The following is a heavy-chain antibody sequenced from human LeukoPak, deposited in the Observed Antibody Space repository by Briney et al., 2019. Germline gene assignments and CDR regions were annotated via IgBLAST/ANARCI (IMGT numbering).Heavy chain of an antibody. D-gene: IGHD3-22*01. J-gene: IGHJ3*02. CDR1: GGTFSSYA. CDR2: IIPIFGTA. V-gene: IGHV1-69*05. Sequence: ASVKVSCKASGGTFSSYAISWVRQAPGQGLEWMGGIIPIFGTANYAQKFQGRVTITTDKSTSTAYMELSSLRSEDTAVYYCARSIDAPTYYYDSSGYPRAFDIWGQGTMVTVSS. CDR3: ARSIDAPTYYYDSSGYPRAFDI.